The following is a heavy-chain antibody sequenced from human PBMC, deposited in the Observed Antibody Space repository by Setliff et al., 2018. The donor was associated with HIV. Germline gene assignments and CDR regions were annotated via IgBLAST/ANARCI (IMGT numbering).Heavy chain of an antibody. J-gene: IGHJ3*02. CDR3: ARVVLISYDAFDI. V-gene: IGHV3-11*03. D-gene: IGHD3-22*01. CDR2: ISRSSSYT. CDR1: GFTFSDYY. Sequence: PGGSLRLSCAASGFTFSDYYMSWIRQAPGKGLEWISYISRSSSYTNYADSVKGRFTISRDNAKNSLYLQMNSLRAEDTAVYYCARVVLISYDAFDIWGQGTMVTVSS.